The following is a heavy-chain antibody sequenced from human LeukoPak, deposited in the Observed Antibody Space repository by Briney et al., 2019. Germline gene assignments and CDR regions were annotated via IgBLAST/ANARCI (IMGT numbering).Heavy chain of an antibody. V-gene: IGHV3-7*01. CDR3: ARDSPFGFY. D-gene: IGHD3-10*01. J-gene: IGHJ4*02. CDR2: IKQDGSEK. Sequence: GGSLRLSCAASGFTFSDYGMSWVRQAPGKGLEWVANIKQDGSEKNYVDSVKGRFIISRDNAKNSLYLQMNSLRAEDTAVYYCARDSPFGFYWGQGTLVTVSS. CDR1: GFTFSDYG.